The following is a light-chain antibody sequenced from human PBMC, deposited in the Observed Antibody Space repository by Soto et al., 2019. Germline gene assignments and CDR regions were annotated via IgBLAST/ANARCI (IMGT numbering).Light chain of an antibody. CDR2: DVG. CDR3: TSYMSSISYV. Sequence: QSALTQPASVSGSPGQSITISCTGTSSDVGGYNYVSWYQQQPGKAPRLLIYDVGNRPSGVSDRFSASKSGNTASLTISGLQAEDEADYYCTSYMSSISYVFGTGTKVTVL. J-gene: IGLJ1*01. CDR1: SSDVGGYNY. V-gene: IGLV2-14*03.